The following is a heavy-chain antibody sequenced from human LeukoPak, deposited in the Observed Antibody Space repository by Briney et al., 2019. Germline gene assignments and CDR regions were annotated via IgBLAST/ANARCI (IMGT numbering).Heavy chain of an antibody. Sequence: SQTLSLTCAISGDSVSSNSAAWNWIRQSPSRGLEWLGRTYYRSKWFSRYAVSVKSRITINADTSKNQFSLQLNSVTRDDTAVYYCAIGPGYFQRWGQGTLVTVSS. V-gene: IGHV6-1*01. CDR1: GDSVSSNSAA. CDR3: AIGPGYFQR. CDR2: TYYRSKWFS. J-gene: IGHJ1*01.